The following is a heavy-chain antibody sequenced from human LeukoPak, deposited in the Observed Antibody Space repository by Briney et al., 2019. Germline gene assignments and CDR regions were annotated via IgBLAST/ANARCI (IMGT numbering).Heavy chain of an antibody. J-gene: IGHJ4*02. CDR3: ARDYYGSGSL. CDR1: GGSISSSSDY. V-gene: IGHV4-39*02. CDR2: IYYSGST. Sequence: PSETLSLTCTVSGGSISSSSDYWGWIRQPPGKGLEWIGSIYYSGSTYYNPSHKSRVTISVDTSKNQFSLKLSSVTAADTAVYYCARDYYGSGSLWGQGTLVTVSS. D-gene: IGHD3-10*01.